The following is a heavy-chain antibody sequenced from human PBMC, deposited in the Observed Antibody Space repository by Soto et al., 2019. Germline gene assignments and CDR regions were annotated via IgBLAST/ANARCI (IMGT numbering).Heavy chain of an antibody. D-gene: IGHD5-18*01. CDR1: GFTFRTYW. V-gene: IGHV3-7*05. CDR2: INQDGSEK. J-gene: IGHJ6*02. CDR3: ARDGSTSWYSYDYHGMDV. Sequence: EVQLVESGGGLVQPGGSLRLSCGASGFTFRTYWLSWVRQVLGKGLEWVANINQDGSEKNYVDSVKGRFTISRDNAKNSLHLQMSSLRAEDTALYYCARDGSTSWYSYDYHGMDVWGQGTTVTVSS.